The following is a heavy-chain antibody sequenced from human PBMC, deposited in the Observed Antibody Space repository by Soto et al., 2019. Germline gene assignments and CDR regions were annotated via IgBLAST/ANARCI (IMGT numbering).Heavy chain of an antibody. CDR2: IKPNSGGT. CDR3: ARETLSTDWYYLDR. D-gene: IGHD1-7*01. J-gene: IGHJ4*02. V-gene: IGHV1-2*02. Sequence: VERVQSGAEVKKPGASVRVSCKASGYTFTDYFIHWVRQAPGQGLEWMGWIKPNSGGTKYAQKFQGRVTMTRDTSITTVYLDLSRLRSDDTATYYCARETLSTDWYYLDRWGQGTLLTVSS. CDR1: GYTFTDYF.